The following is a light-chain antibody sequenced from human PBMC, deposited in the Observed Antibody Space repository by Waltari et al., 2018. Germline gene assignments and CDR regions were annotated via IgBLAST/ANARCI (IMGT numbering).Light chain of an antibody. CDR2: DAS. Sequence: EIVLTQSPATLSLSPGERAILSCRASQSISSYLAWYQQRPGQAPRLLIYDASNRATGIPARFSGSGSGTDYTLTISSLEPEDVAVYYCQQRANWPPYTFGQGTTLEIK. CDR1: QSISSY. J-gene: IGKJ2*01. CDR3: QQRANWPPYT. V-gene: IGKV3-11*01.